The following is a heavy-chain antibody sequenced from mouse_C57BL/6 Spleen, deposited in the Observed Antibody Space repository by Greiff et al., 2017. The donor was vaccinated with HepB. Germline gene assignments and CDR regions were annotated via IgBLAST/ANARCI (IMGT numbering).Heavy chain of an antibody. J-gene: IGHJ2*01. D-gene: IGHD2-1*01. Sequence: VKLQQSGAELVKPGASVKLSCKASGYTFTEYTIHWVKQRSGQGLEWIGWFYPGSGSIKYNEKFKDKATLTADKSSSTVYMELSRLTSEDTAVYFCARHEEEGYGNPHFDYWGQGTTLTVSS. CDR3: ARHEEEGYGNPHFDY. CDR1: GYTFTEYT. CDR2: FYPGSGSI. V-gene: IGHV1-62-2*01.